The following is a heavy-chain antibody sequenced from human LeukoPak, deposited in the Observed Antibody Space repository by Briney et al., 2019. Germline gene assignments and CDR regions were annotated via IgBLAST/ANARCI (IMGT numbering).Heavy chain of an antibody. Sequence: GGPLTLSCAASGYPFRSYSMNWARHARGKGLEWVSSINSSSSFIYYADSGKGRYILTKDNANNSSYLQLHSMRAEDTALHYCARDVVISYWGQGTLVTVSS. CDR3: ARDVVISY. CDR1: GYPFRSYS. CDR2: INSSSSFI. J-gene: IGHJ4*02. D-gene: IGHD3-22*01. V-gene: IGHV3-21*01.